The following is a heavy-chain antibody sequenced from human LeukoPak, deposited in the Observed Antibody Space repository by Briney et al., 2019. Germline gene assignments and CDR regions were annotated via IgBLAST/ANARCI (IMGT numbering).Heavy chain of an antibody. CDR3: ARDSAERAWDY. CDR2: IYTSGST. CDR1: GGSISSYY. D-gene: IGHD6-25*01. J-gene: IGHJ4*02. V-gene: IGHV4-4*07. Sequence: PSETLSLTCTVSGGSISSYYWTWIRQPAGKGLEWSGLIYTSGSTNYNSSLKSRVAMSVDTSKNQFSLNLTSGTAADTAVYYCARDSAERAWDYWGQGTLVTVSS.